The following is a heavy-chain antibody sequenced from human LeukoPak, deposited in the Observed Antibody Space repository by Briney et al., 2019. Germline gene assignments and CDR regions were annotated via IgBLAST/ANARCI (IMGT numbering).Heavy chain of an antibody. J-gene: IGHJ4*02. Sequence: GGSLRLSCAASGITFNNTWMSWVRQAPGKGLEWVGRIKSKTDGGTTEYAAPVKGRFTIPRDDSENTLFLLMDSLKTEDTAVYYCTTTWSSRKGFDYWGQGTLVTVSS. CDR1: GITFNNTW. V-gene: IGHV3-15*01. CDR3: TTTWSSRKGFDY. CDR2: IKSKTDGGTT. D-gene: IGHD3-10*01.